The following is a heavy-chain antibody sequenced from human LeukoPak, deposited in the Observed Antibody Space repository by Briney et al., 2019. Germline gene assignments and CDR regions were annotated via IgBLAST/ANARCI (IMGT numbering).Heavy chain of an antibody. D-gene: IGHD3-22*01. CDR3: AKDARIVVVITPLDY. V-gene: IGHV3-30*02. CDR1: GFTFSSYG. Sequence: HPGGSLRLSCAASGFTFSSYGMHWVRQAPGKGLEWVAFIRYDGSNKYYADSVKGRFTISRDNSKNTLYLQMNSLRAEDTAVYYCAKDARIVVVITPLDYWGQGTLVTVSS. CDR2: IRYDGSNK. J-gene: IGHJ4*02.